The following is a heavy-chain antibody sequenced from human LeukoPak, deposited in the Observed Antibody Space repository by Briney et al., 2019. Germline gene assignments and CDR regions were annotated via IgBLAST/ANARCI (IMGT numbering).Heavy chain of an antibody. CDR3: ARYQYYYDSSGYSRRFDY. CDR1: GGSFSGYY. CDR2: IYYSGST. V-gene: IGHV4-59*01. J-gene: IGHJ4*02. D-gene: IGHD3-22*01. Sequence: KPSETLSLTCAVYGGSFSGYYWSWIRQPPGKRLEWIGYIYYSGSTNYNTSPKSRVTISVDTSNNQSSLKLTSVTAADTAVYYCARYQYYYDSSGYSRRFDYWGQGTLVTVSS.